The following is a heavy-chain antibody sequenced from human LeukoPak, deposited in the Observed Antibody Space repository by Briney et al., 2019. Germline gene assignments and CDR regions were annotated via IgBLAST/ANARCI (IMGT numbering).Heavy chain of an antibody. CDR1: GFTFSSYS. CDR3: ARDQGGYSYTFDY. D-gene: IGHD5-18*01. J-gene: IGHJ4*02. Sequence: PGGSLRLSCAASGFTFSSYSMNTVRQGPGTGLEWVSTISSSSSYIYYADSVKGRFTISRDNAKNSLYLQMNSLRAEDTAVYYCARDQGGYSYTFDYWGQGTLVTVSS. V-gene: IGHV3-21*01. CDR2: ISSSSSYI.